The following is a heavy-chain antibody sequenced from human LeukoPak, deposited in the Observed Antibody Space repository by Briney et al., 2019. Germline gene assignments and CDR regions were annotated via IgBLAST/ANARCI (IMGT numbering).Heavy chain of an antibody. CDR3: ARNLAAAGTFDY. CDR1: GGSISSYY. D-gene: IGHD6-13*01. V-gene: IGHV4-59*01. CDR2: IYYTGMA. J-gene: IGHJ4*02. Sequence: SETLSLTCTVSGGSISSYYWSWIRQPPGKGLEWIGYIYYTGMANYKPSLKGRLTMSLDTSKNQLSLILNSVTAADTAVYYCARNLAAAGTFDYWGQGTLVTVSS.